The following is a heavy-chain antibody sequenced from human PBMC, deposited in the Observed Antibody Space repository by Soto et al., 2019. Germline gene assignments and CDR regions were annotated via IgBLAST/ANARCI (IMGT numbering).Heavy chain of an antibody. CDR2: IRWNSGSI. J-gene: IGHJ5*02. Sequence: EVQLVESGGGLVQPGRSLRLSCAASGFTIDDYAMHWVRQAPGKGLEWVSVIRWNSGSIGYADSVKGRFTISRDNAKNSLYLQMNSLRAEDTALYYCVKGHNGNYDDIKWFDPWGKGTLVTVSS. D-gene: IGHD3-22*01. V-gene: IGHV3-9*01. CDR1: GFTIDDYA. CDR3: VKGHNGNYDDIKWFDP.